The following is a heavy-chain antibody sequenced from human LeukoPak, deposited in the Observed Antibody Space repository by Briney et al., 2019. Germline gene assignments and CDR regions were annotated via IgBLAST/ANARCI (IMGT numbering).Heavy chain of an antibody. D-gene: IGHD7-27*01. V-gene: IGHV3-53*05. CDR1: GVTIGTNY. Sequence: RGSLRLSFSTSGVTIGTNYHSWVRQAPGKGLGWVSGIYSGGNTYSAASVKGRFTISRDNSKNTLYLQMNSLRVEDTAVYYCASNGGNSGIFLQLDYWGQGTLVNVSS. CDR2: IYSGGNT. J-gene: IGHJ4*02. CDR3: ASNGGNSGIFLQLDY.